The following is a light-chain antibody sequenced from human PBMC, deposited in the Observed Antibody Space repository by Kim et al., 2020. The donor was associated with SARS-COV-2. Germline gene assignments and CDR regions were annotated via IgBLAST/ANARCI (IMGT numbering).Light chain of an antibody. CDR3: QNYNSALIT. CDR1: QGISNY. CDR2: AAS. Sequence: GDRVTITCRASQGISNYLAWYQQKPGKVPNILIYAASALLSGVPSRFSGSGSGTDFTLTISSLQPEDVATYYCQNYNSALITFGQGTRLEIK. V-gene: IGKV1-27*01. J-gene: IGKJ5*01.